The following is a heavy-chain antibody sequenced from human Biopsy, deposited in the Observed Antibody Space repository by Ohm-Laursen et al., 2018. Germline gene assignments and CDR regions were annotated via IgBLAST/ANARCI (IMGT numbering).Heavy chain of an antibody. J-gene: IGHJ4*02. V-gene: IGHV1-18*01. CDR1: GYTFSNYG. D-gene: IGHD3-3*01. CDR2: ISPYNGDT. CDR3: ARDRWPHVTLLGLVVFDF. Sequence: GASVKVSCKTSGYTFSNYGINWVRQAPGQGLEWMGWISPYNGDTDYAQKLQGRVTMTTDTSTSTAYMDLRSLRSDDTAVYYCARDRWPHVTLLGLVVFDFWGQGTLVIVSS.